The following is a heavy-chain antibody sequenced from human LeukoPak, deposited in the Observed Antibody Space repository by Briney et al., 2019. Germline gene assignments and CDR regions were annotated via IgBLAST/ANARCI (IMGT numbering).Heavy chain of an antibody. V-gene: IGHV3-23*01. CDR3: AKAIRNLGWYFDL. Sequence: RGSLRLSCAASGFTFSSYAMSWVRQTPPKGLAWVSGVTGSGNTRYYADSVKGRFTISRDNAKNTLYLQMDSLRAEDTAVYYCAKAIRNLGWYFDLWGRGTLVTVSS. D-gene: IGHD3-3*01. CDR2: VTGSGNTR. CDR1: GFTFSSYA. J-gene: IGHJ2*01.